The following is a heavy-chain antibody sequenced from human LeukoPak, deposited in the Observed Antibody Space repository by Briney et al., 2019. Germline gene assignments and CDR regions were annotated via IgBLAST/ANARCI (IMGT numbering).Heavy chain of an antibody. V-gene: IGHV3-74*01. D-gene: IGHD3-10*01. J-gene: IGHJ4*02. CDR3: ARDEGGGIMVGGFVC. Sequence: GGSLRLSCAASGFTFSSYWMHWVRQAPGKGLVWVSRINSDGSTKNYAGSVKGRFTISRDNAKNTLYLQMNSLRAEDTAVYYCARDEGGGIMVGGFVCCGQGNLVTVSS. CDR2: INSDGSTK. CDR1: GFTFSSYW.